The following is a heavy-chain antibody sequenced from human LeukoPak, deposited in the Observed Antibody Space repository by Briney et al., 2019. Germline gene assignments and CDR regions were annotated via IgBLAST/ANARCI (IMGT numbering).Heavy chain of an antibody. Sequence: GGSLRLSCAASGFTFSSYTMSWVRQAPGKGLEWVSTITTSDGNTYYADSVKGRFTISRDNAKNSLYLQMNSLRAEDTAVYYCARRKGGATLDAFDIWGQGTMVTVSS. CDR1: GFTFSSYT. D-gene: IGHD1-26*01. CDR2: ITTSDGNT. CDR3: ARRKGGATLDAFDI. V-gene: IGHV3-21*04. J-gene: IGHJ3*02.